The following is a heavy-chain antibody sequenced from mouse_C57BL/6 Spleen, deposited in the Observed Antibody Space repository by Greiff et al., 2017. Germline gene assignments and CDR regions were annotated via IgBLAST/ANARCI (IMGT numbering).Heavy chain of an antibody. CDR3: ARSADYDGFDY. D-gene: IGHD2-4*01. CDR2: IYPGDGDT. Sequence: VQLQQSGPELVKPGASVKISCKASGYAFSSSWMNWVKQRPGKGLEWIGRIYPGDGDTNYNGKFKGKATLTADKSSSTAYMQLSSLTSEDSAVYFCARSADYDGFDYWGQGTLVTVSA. J-gene: IGHJ3*01. V-gene: IGHV1-82*01. CDR1: GYAFSSSW.